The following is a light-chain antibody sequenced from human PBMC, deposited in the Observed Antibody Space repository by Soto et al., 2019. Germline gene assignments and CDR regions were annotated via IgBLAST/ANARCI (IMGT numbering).Light chain of an antibody. V-gene: IGKV1-17*01. CDR2: AGS. Sequence: DIQMTQSPSSLSASVGDRVKITCRASQAIRNALGWFQQRPGKAPKRLIYAGSTLQGGVPSRFSGGGSGTEFTLTISSLQPEDFATYYCLQHNTYPWTFGQATKVEV. CDR1: QAIRNA. J-gene: IGKJ1*01. CDR3: LQHNTYPWT.